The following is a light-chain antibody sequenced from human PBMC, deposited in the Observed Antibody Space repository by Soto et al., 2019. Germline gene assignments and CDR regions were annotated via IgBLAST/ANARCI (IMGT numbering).Light chain of an antibody. J-gene: IGKJ1*01. CDR1: QGISTY. CDR2: AAS. Sequence: IQMTQSPGSLSASVGEGVTITCRASQGISTYLNWYQQKPGKAPKLLIYAASSLQSGVPSRFSGSGSETDFTLTISSLQPEDFATYYCQQYYSYPWTFGQGTKV. V-gene: IGKV1-39*01. CDR3: QQYYSYPWT.